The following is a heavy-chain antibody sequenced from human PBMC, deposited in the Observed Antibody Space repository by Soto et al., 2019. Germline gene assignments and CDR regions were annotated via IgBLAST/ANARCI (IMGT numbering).Heavy chain of an antibody. D-gene: IGHD1-26*01. CDR1: GGSISSSSYY. CDR3: ARADSGSYYDY. V-gene: IGHV4-39*07. J-gene: IGHJ4*02. Sequence: PSETLSLTCTVSGGSISSSSYYWGWIRQPPGKGLEWIGSIYYSGSTYYNPSLKSRVTISVDTSKNQFSLKLSSVTAADTAVYYCARADSGSYYDYWGQGTLVTVSS. CDR2: IYYSGST.